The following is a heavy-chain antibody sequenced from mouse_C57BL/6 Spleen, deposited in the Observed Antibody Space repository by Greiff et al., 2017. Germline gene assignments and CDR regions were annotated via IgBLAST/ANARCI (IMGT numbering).Heavy chain of an antibody. D-gene: IGHD2-1*01. V-gene: IGHV1-15*01. CDR1: GYTFTDYE. Sequence: QVQLKQSGAELVRPGASVTLSCKASGYTFTDYEMHWVKQTPVHGLEWIGALDPETGGTAYNQKFKGKAILTADKSSSTAYMELRSLTSETSAVYYCTRYGNCVVYFDYWGQGTTLTVSS. J-gene: IGHJ2*01. CDR3: TRYGNCVVYFDY. CDR2: LDPETGGT.